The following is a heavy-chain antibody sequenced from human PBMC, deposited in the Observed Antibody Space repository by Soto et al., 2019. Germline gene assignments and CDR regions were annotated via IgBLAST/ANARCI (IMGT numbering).Heavy chain of an antibody. J-gene: IGHJ4*02. CDR3: ARGRWSGIVVVPAAIFDY. Sequence: QMQLVQSGAEVKKPGSSVKVSCKASGGTFSSYAISWVRQAPGQGLEWMGGIIPIFGTANYAQKFQGRVTITADESTSTAYMELSSLRSEDTAVYYCARGRWSGIVVVPAAIFDYWGQGTLVTVSS. V-gene: IGHV1-69*01. CDR2: IIPIFGTA. D-gene: IGHD2-2*02. CDR1: GGTFSSYA.